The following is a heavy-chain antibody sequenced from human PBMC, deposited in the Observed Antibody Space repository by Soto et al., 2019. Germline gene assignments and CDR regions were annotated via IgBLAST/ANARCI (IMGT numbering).Heavy chain of an antibody. CDR3: ARVDSSAEAFDY. V-gene: IGHV1-69*13. D-gene: IGHD3-22*01. Sequence: SVKVSCKASGGTFSSNAISWVRQAPGQGLEWMGGIIPIFGTANYAQKFQGRVTITADESTSTAYMELSSLRSEDTAVYYCARVDSSAEAFDYWGQGTLVTVSS. J-gene: IGHJ4*02. CDR2: IIPIFGTA. CDR1: GGTFSSNA.